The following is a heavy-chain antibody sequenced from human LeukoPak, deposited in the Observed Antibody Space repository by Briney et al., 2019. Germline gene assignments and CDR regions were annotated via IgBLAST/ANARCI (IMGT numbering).Heavy chain of an antibody. CDR2: INPNSGGT. Sequence: ASVKVSCKASGGTFSSYAISWVRQAPGQGLEWMGWINPNSGGTNYAQKFQGRVTMTRDTSINTAYMEVSRLRSDDTAVYYCVRDQRGSHFDYWGQGTLVTVSS. V-gene: IGHV1-2*02. CDR1: GGTFSSYA. D-gene: IGHD1-26*01. J-gene: IGHJ4*02. CDR3: VRDQRGSHFDY.